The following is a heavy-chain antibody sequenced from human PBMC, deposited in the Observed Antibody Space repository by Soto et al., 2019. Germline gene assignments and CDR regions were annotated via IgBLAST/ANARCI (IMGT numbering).Heavy chain of an antibody. CDR1: GDSFSSNSAA. V-gene: IGHV6-1*01. D-gene: IGHD6-13*01. Sequence: SQTLSLTCAISGDSFSSNSAALNWIRQSPSRGLEWLGRTYYRSKWYNDYAVSVKSRITINPDTSKYQFSLQLNSVTPEDTAVYYCARERQLVNVDYYYGMDVWGQGTTVTVSS. J-gene: IGHJ6*02. CDR3: ARERQLVNVDYYYGMDV. CDR2: TYYRSKWYN.